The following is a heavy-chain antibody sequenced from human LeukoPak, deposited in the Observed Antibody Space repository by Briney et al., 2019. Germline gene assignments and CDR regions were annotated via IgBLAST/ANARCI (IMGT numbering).Heavy chain of an antibody. V-gene: IGHV1-2*02. CDR2: INPNSGAT. CDR1: GYTFTDYY. J-gene: IGHJ4*02. D-gene: IGHD7-27*01. CDR3: AVLLGMGDFDH. Sequence: GASVKVSCKSSGYTFTDYYMHWVRQAPGQGLEWMGWINPNSGATNYAQKFQGRVTLTGDTSISTAYMELSRLTSDDTAVYYCAVLLGMGDFDHWGQGTLVTVSS.